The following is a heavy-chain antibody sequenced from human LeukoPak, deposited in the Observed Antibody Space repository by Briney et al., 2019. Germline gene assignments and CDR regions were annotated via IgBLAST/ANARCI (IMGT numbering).Heavy chain of an antibody. CDR1: GFTFSSYE. J-gene: IGHJ4*02. Sequence: GGSLRLSCAASGFTFSSYEMNWVRQAPGKGLEWVSYISSGGSTYYADSVKGRFTISRDNSKNTLYLQMNSLRAEDTAVYYCAKGDRPFDYWGQGTLVTVSS. D-gene: IGHD1-14*01. CDR2: ISSGGST. V-gene: IGHV3-23*01. CDR3: AKGDRPFDY.